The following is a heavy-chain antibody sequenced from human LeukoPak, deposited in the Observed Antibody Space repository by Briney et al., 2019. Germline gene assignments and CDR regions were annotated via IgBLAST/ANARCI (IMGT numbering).Heavy chain of an antibody. CDR3: ALVPSNAGYAVEFSTD. J-gene: IGHJ4*02. Sequence: GGTLRLSCAASGLTFCSSGMHWVREAPGKGLEWVAFIRDDGSNKYYADSVKVRFTIARANSKTTPYMKFTSKRAEYMAVYYRALVPSNAGYAVEFSTDWGEGSLVTVPS. D-gene: IGHD2-2*01. V-gene: IGHV3-30*02. CDR2: IRDDGSNK. CDR1: GLTFCSSG.